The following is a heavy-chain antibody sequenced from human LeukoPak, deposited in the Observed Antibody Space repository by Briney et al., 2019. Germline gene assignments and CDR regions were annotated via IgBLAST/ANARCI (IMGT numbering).Heavy chain of an antibody. V-gene: IGHV3-23*01. CDR2: ISSSGGST. J-gene: IGHJ4*02. D-gene: IGHD6-19*01. CDR3: VRWVRSSGWFGDY. Sequence: GGSLRLSCAASGFTFSSYAMSWVRQAPGKGLEWVSGISSSGGSTYYANSMKGRFTISRDNSKNTLFLQMNSVRAEDTAVYYCVRWVRSSGWFGDYWGQGTLVTVSS. CDR1: GFTFSSYA.